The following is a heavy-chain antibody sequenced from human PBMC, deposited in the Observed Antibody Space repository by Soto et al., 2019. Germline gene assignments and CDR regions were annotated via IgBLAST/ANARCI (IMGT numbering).Heavy chain of an antibody. CDR2: ISSSSSYT. CDR3: ARNYRGYSYGYIDY. V-gene: IGHV3-11*06. D-gene: IGHD5-18*01. Sequence: GGSLRLSCVASGLPVAVSYMAWIRQAPGKGLEWVSYISSSSSYTNYADSVKGRFTISRDNAKNSLYLQMNSLRAEDTAVYYCARNYRGYSYGYIDYWGQGTLVTVSS. CDR1: GLPVAVSY. J-gene: IGHJ4*02.